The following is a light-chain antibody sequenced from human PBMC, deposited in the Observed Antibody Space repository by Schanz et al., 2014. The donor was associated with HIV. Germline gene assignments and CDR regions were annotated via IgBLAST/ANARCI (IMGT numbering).Light chain of an antibody. CDR3: QQANSFPRT. Sequence: DIQMTQSPSTLSASVGDRVTITCRASQGVSSNLAWYQQKPGKAPKLLIYSASTLQSGVPSRFSGSGSETDFNLTISCLQSEDFATYYCQQANSFPRTFGPGTKVDIK. V-gene: IGKV1-9*01. CDR1: QGVSSN. J-gene: IGKJ3*01. CDR2: SAS.